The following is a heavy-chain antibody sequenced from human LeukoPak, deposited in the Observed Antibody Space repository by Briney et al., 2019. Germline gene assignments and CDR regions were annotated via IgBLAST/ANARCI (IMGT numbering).Heavy chain of an antibody. Sequence: GGSLRLSCAASGFTFSSYEMNWVRQAPGKGLEWVSYISSSGSTIYYADSVKGRFTVSRDNAKNSLYLQMNSLRAEDTAVYYCARVPTYSGAMDVWGQGTTVTVSS. CDR2: ISSSGSTI. CDR1: GFTFSSYE. V-gene: IGHV3-48*03. D-gene: IGHD2-15*01. CDR3: ARVPTYSGAMDV. J-gene: IGHJ6*02.